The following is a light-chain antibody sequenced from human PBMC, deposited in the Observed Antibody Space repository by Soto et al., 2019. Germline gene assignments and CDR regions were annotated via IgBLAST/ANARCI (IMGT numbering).Light chain of an antibody. Sequence: DIQMTQSPSTLSASVGDRVTITCRASQSISSWLAWYQQKPGKAPNLLIYKASTLESGVPSRFSGRGSGTEFTLTISSLQPDDFATYYCQHYSTSSRTFGRGTKVEIK. CDR2: KAS. V-gene: IGKV1-5*03. J-gene: IGKJ1*01. CDR3: QHYSTSSRT. CDR1: QSISSW.